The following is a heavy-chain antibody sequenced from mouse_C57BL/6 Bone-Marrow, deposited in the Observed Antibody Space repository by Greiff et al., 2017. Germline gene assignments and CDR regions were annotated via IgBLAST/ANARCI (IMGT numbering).Heavy chain of an antibody. J-gene: IGHJ3*01. CDR2: ISPSSGYT. Sequence: VQLQESGAGLARPGASVKISCTASGYTFTSYTMHWVQQRPGQGLEWIGYISPSSGYTKYNQKFKDKVTLTADKSSSTAYMQLSILTSEDDAVYFCASSPNGDEEFADWGKGTLVTVSA. V-gene: IGHV1-4*01. D-gene: IGHD2-13*01. CDR1: GYTFTSYT. CDR3: ASSPNGDEEFAD.